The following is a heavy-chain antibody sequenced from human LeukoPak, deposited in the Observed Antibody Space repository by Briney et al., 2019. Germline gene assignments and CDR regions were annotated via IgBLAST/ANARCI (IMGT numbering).Heavy chain of an antibody. V-gene: IGHV3-73*01. CDR2: IRSKLNSYAT. D-gene: IGHD5-18*01. Sequence: QTGGSLKLYCAASGFTFSGSAMHWVRQASGKGLEWVGRIRSKLNSYATAYAASVKGRFTISRDDSKNTAYLHMNSLKTEDTAVYYCTRTAMVTGFDSWGQGTLVTVSS. J-gene: IGHJ4*02. CDR1: GFTFSGSA. CDR3: TRTAMVTGFDS.